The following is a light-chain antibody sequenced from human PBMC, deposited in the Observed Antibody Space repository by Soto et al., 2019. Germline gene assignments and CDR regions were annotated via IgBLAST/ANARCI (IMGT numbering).Light chain of an antibody. CDR1: SSDFGGYNY. J-gene: IGLJ1*01. V-gene: IGLV2-14*01. CDR3: SSYTYSSTFV. Sequence: QPVLTQPASVSGSPVQSISISCAGISSDFGGYNYVSWYQQHPGKVPKLLIYDDNNRPSGVSTRFSGSKSGNTASLTISGLRAEDEADYYCSSYTYSSTFVFGTGTKVTV. CDR2: DDN.